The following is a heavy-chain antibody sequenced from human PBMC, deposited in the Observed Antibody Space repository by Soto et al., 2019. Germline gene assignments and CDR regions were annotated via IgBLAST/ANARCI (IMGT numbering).Heavy chain of an antibody. CDR1: GYTFTSYA. Sequence: ASVKVSCKASGYTFTSYAMHWVRQAPGQRLEWMGWINAGNGNTKYSQKVQGRVTITRDTSASTAYMELSSLRSEDTAVYYCVSSYKATARVIRGDSYDYYGMDVWGQGTMVTVSS. D-gene: IGHD5-18*01. V-gene: IGHV1-3*01. J-gene: IGHJ6*02. CDR3: VSSYKATARVIRGDSYDYYGMDV. CDR2: INAGNGNT.